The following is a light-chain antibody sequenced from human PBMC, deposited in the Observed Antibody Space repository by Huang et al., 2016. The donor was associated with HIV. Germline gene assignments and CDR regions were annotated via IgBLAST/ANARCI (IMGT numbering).Light chain of an antibody. Sequence: DIQMTQSPSSLSASVGDRVTITCRTSQTISSSLNWYQQKPGKAPKLLIYAASSLQSGVPSRFSGSGSGTEFTLTVSSLQPEDFATYFCQQSHYNPYTFGQGTKLEIK. CDR1: QTISSS. V-gene: IGKV1-39*01. CDR2: AAS. CDR3: QQSHYNPYT. J-gene: IGKJ2*01.